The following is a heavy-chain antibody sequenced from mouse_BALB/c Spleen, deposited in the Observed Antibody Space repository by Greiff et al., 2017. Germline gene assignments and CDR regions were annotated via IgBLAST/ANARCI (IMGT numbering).Heavy chain of an antibody. CDR2: ISSGGST. CDR3: ARGRYGNPYYFDY. V-gene: IGHV5-6-5*01. J-gene: IGHJ2*01. Sequence: EVKLMESGGGLVKPGGSLKLSCAASGFTFSSYAMSWVRQTPEKRLEWVASISSGGSTYYPDSVKGRFTISRDNARNILYLQMSSLRSEDTAMYYCARGRYGNPYYFDYWGQGTTLTVSS. CDR1: GFTFSSYA. D-gene: IGHD2-10*02.